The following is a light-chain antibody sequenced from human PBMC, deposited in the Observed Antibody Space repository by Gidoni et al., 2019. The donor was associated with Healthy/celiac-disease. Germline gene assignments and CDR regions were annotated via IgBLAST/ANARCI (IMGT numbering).Light chain of an antibody. CDR2: GAS. J-gene: IGKJ1*01. V-gene: IGKV3-20*01. CDR3: QQHGSSPWT. CDR1: QSVSSSY. Sequence: EIVLTQSPGPLSLSPGERATLSCRASQSVSSSYLAWYQQKPGQAPRLLIYGASSRATGIPDRFSGSGSGTEFTITISSLEPEDFAVYYCQQHGSSPWTFGQGTKVEIK.